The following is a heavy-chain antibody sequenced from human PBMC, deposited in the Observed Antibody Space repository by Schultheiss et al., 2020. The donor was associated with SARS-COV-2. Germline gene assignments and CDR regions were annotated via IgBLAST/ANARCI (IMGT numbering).Heavy chain of an antibody. CDR1: GYSFTSYW. CDR2: IYPGDSDT. CDR3: ARRVGYCSSTSCYNYMDV. Sequence: GGSLRLSCKGSGYSFTSYWIGWVRQMPGKGLEWMGIIYPGDSDTRYSPSFQGQVTISADKSISTAYLQWSSLKASDTAMYYCARRVGYCSSTSCYNYMDVWGKGTTVTVSS. J-gene: IGHJ6*03. D-gene: IGHD2-2*02. V-gene: IGHV5-51*01.